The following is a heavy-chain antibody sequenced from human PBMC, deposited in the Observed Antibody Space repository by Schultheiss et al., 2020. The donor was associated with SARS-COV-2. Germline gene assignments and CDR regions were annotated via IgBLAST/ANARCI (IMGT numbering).Heavy chain of an antibody. CDR3: AKTVRGRGGSSGYYQNYFDY. CDR2: ISWNSGSI. V-gene: IGHV3-9*01. D-gene: IGHD3-22*01. CDR1: GFAFSSYV. J-gene: IGHJ4*02. Sequence: GGSLRLSCAASGFAFSSYVLHWVRRAPGKGLEWVSGISWNSGSIGYADSVKGRFTISRDNAKNSLYLQMNSLRAEDTALYYCAKTVRGRGGSSGYYQNYFDYWGQGTLVTVSS.